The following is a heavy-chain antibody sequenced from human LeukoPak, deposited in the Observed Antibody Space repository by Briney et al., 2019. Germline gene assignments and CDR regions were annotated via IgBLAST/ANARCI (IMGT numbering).Heavy chain of an antibody. J-gene: IGHJ4*02. CDR3: AKDPRVGSSPLISGVDY. V-gene: IGHV3-23*01. Sequence: GGSLRLSCAASGFTFSSYAMSWVRQAPGKGLEWVSAISGSGGSTYYADSMKGRFTISRDNSKNTLYLQMNSLRAEDTAVYYCAKDPRVGSSPLISGVDYWGQGTLVTVSS. CDR2: ISGSGGST. D-gene: IGHD6-6*01. CDR1: GFTFSSYA.